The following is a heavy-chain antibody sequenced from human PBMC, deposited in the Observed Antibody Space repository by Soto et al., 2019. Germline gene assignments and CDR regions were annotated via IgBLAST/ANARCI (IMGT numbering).Heavy chain of an antibody. CDR2: IYSGGGT. Sequence: GGSLRLSCVASGFSVSGNYITWVRQAPGKGLGWVSVIYSGGGTHFADSVKDRFTISRDNSKNTVYLQMSSLRDEDTAVYYCARGVNELNYWRQRTLATVSS. CDR3: ARGVNELNY. CDR1: GFSVSGNY. D-gene: IGHD1-7*01. J-gene: IGHJ4*02. V-gene: IGHV3-53*01.